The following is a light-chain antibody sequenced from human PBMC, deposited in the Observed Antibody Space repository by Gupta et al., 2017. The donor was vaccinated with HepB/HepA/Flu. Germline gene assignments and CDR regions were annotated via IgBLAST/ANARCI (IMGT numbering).Light chain of an antibody. CDR1: SSDVGGYNY. CDR2: DVS. Sequence: QSALTQPASVSGSPGQSITISCTGTSSDVGGYNYVPWYQQHPGKAPKLMIYDVSNRPSGVSNLFSGSKSGNTASLTISGLQAEDEADYYCSSYTSSSTLGVVFGGGTKLTVL. J-gene: IGLJ2*01. V-gene: IGLV2-14*01. CDR3: SSYTSSSTLGVV.